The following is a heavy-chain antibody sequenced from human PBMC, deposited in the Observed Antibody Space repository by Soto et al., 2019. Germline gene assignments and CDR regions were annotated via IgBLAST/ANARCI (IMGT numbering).Heavy chain of an antibody. V-gene: IGHV1-18*01. CDR2: ISAYTGNT. D-gene: IGHD4-17*01. CDR1: GYTFTSYG. Sequence: QVQLVQSGAEVKKPGASVKVSCKASGYTFTSYGISWVRQAPGQGLVWMGWISAYTGNTNYAQKLQVRATMTTDTSTITSYMERRSLRSDDTAVYYCARGTTVETGNYWGPGTLVTVSS. J-gene: IGHJ4*02. CDR3: ARGTTVETGNY.